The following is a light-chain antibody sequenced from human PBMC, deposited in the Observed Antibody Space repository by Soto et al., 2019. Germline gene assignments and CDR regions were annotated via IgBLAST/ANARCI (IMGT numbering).Light chain of an antibody. J-gene: IGKJ3*01. V-gene: IGKV3-11*01. CDR2: DAS. CDR3: HQRSTWPFT. Sequence: EIVLTQSPAILSWPTRERATLSCRASQSISSYLAWYQQKPDQAPRLLIYDASNRATGIPARFSGSGSGTDFTLTISSLEPEDFAVYYCHQRSTWPFTFGPGTKVDIK. CDR1: QSISSY.